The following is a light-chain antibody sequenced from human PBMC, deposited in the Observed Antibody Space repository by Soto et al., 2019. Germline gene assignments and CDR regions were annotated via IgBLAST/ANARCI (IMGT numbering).Light chain of an antibody. V-gene: IGKV3-20*01. CDR1: QSVSSSY. CDR3: QQYGSSPQPIT. Sequence: EIVLTQSPGTLSLSPGERPTLSCRPSQSVSSSYLAWYQQKPGQAPRLLIYGASSRATGIPDRFSGSGSGTDFTLTISILEPEDFAVYYCQQYGSSPQPITFGQGTRLEIK. CDR2: GAS. J-gene: IGKJ5*01.